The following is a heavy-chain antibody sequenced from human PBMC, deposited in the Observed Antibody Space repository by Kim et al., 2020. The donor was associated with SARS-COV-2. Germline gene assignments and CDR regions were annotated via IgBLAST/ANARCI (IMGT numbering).Heavy chain of an antibody. CDR3: ARDVRQLRAFDI. D-gene: IGHD2-2*01. CDR2: IYYSGST. V-gene: IGHV4-61*01. CDR1: GGSVSSGSYY. J-gene: IGHJ3*02. Sequence: SETLSLTCTVSGGSVSSGSYYWSWIRQPPGKGLEWIGYIYYSGSTNYNPSLKSRVTISVDTSKNQFSLKLSSVTAADTAVYYCARDVRQLRAFDIWGQGTMVTVSS.